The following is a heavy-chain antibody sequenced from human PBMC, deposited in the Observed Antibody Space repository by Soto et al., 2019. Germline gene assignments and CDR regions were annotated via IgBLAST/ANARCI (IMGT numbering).Heavy chain of an antibody. CDR1: GGTFSSYT. CDR2: IIPILGIA. D-gene: IGHD3-10*01. V-gene: IGHV1-69*02. CDR3: ARGCPRFGGLNWFDP. J-gene: IGHJ5*02. Sequence: QVQLVQSGAEVKKPGSSVKVSCKASGGTFSSYTISWVRQAPGQGLEWMGRIIPILGIANYAQKFQGRVTITADKSTSTAYMELSSLRSDDTAVYYCARGCPRFGGLNWFDPWGQGTLVTVSS.